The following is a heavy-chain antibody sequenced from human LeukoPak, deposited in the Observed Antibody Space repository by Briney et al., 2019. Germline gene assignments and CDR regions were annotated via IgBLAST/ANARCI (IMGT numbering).Heavy chain of an antibody. Sequence: PSQTLSLTCTVSGGSISSNTYYWSWIRQPPGKGLEWIGYIYYTGSTYYNPSLKSRVTISVDTSKNQFSLKLSSMTAADTAVYYCARDLGASDYWGQGTLVTVSS. V-gene: IGHV4-30-4*08. J-gene: IGHJ4*02. CDR2: IYYTGST. CDR1: GGSISSNTYY. CDR3: ARDLGASDY. D-gene: IGHD4-17*01.